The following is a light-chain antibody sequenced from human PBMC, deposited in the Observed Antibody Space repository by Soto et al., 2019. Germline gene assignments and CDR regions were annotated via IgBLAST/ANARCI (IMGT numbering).Light chain of an antibody. V-gene: IGLV2-14*03. CDR1: SADIGAFNY. CDR3: CSYSATSALV. J-gene: IGLJ2*01. CDR2: DVS. Sequence: QSALTQPASVSGSPGQSITISCAGTSADIGAFNYVSWYQHHPDKAPTLLIYDVSARPSGVSTRFSASKSANTASLTISGLQADDEADYYCCSYSATSALVFGGGTKLTVL.